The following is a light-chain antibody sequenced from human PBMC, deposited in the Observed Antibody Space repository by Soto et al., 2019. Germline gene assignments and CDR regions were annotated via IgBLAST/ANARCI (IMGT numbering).Light chain of an antibody. Sequence: EIVMTQSPATLSVSPGERATLSCWASQSVNTNLAWYQQKPGQAPRRLVYGASTRATGIPSRFSGSGSGTEFTLTISSLQSEDFAVYYCQQYKRWPLTFGGGTKVEIK. CDR3: QQYKRWPLT. CDR1: QSVNTN. J-gene: IGKJ4*01. V-gene: IGKV3-15*01. CDR2: GAS.